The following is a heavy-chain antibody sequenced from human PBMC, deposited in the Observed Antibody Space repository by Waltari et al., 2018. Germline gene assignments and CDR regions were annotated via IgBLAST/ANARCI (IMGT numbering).Heavy chain of an antibody. CDR3: ARDSIAVAGIGDY. V-gene: IGHV1-2*02. J-gene: IGHJ4*02. CDR2: INPNSGGT. D-gene: IGHD6-19*01. Sequence: APGQGLEWMGWINPNSGGTNYAQKFQGRVTMTRDTSISTAYMELSRLRSDDTAVYYCARDSIAVAGIGDYWGQGTLVTVSS.